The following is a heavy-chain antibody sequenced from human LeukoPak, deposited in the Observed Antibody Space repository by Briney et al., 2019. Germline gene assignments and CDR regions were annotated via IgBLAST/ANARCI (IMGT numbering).Heavy chain of an antibody. J-gene: IGHJ4*02. V-gene: IGHV4-4*07. CDR3: ARDCDYDSSGYYSPLFFDY. CDR1: GXSISSYY. D-gene: IGHD3-22*01. Sequence: SETLSLTCTVSGXSISSYYWSRIRQPAGKGLEWIGRIYTSGSTNYNPSLKSRVTMSVDTSKNQFSLKLSSVTAADTAVYYCARDCDYDSSGYYSPLFFDYWGQGTLVTVSS. CDR2: IYTSGST.